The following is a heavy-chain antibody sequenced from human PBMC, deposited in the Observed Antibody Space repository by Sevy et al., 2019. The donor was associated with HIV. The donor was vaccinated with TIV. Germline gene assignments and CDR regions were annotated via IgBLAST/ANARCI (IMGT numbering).Heavy chain of an antibody. J-gene: IGHJ6*02. V-gene: IGHV3-7*03. CDR1: GFTFSSYW. CDR2: IKQDGSEK. D-gene: IGHD3-10*01. Sequence: GGSLRLSCAASGFTFSSYWMSWVRQAPGKGLEWVANIKQDGSEKYYVDSVKGRFTISRDNAKNSLYLQMNSLRVEDTAVYYCAREGYYYGSGSYSPPYYYYYGIDVWGQGTTVTVSS. CDR3: AREGYYYGSGSYSPPYYYYYGIDV.